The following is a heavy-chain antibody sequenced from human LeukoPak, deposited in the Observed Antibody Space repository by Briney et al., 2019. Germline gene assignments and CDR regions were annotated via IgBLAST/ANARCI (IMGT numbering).Heavy chain of an antibody. CDR2: ISYDGSNK. D-gene: IGHD4-17*01. Sequence: GGSLRPSCAASGFTFSSYAMHWVRQAPGKGLGWVAVISYDGSNKYYADSVKGRFTISRDNSKNTLYLQMNSLRAEDTAVYYCARGGLGGDFDYFDYWGQGTLVTVSS. CDR3: ARGGLGGDFDYFDY. CDR1: GFTFSSYA. J-gene: IGHJ4*02. V-gene: IGHV3-30-3*01.